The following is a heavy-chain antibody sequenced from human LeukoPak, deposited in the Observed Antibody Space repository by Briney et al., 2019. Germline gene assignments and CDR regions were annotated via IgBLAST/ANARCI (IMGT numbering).Heavy chain of an antibody. J-gene: IGHJ4*02. CDR1: GFTFSSYG. D-gene: IGHD2-2*01. V-gene: IGHV3-33*01. Sequence: PGRSLRLSCAASGFTFSSYGMHWVRQAPGKGLEWVAVIWYDGSNKYYADSVKGRFTIPRDNSKNTLYLQMNSLRAEDTAVYYCAREGGRYCSSTSCYPMAFDYWGQGTLVTVSS. CDR3: AREGGRYCSSTSCYPMAFDY. CDR2: IWYDGSNK.